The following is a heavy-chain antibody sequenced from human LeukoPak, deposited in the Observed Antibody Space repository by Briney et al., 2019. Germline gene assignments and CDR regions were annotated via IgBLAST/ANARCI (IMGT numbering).Heavy chain of an antibody. Sequence: ASVKVSCTASGYTFTSYYMHWVRQAPGQGLEWMGIINPSGGSTSYAQKFQGRVTMTRDTSTSTVYMELSSLRSEDTAVYYCASTLVSSNYYYYGMDVWGQGTTVTVSS. V-gene: IGHV1-46*01. J-gene: IGHJ6*02. CDR2: INPSGGST. CDR1: GYTFTSYY. CDR3: ASTLVSSNYYYYGMDV.